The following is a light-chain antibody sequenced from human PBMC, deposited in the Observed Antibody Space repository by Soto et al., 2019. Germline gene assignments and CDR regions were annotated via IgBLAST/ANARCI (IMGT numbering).Light chain of an antibody. CDR1: SSDVGAYNY. Sequence: QSALTQPASVSGSPGQSISISCTGSSSDVGAYNYVAWYQQKPGKAPKLVIYEVDNRPSGISHRFSGSKSGNTASLTISGLQTEDEADYYCSSYTVINTAVFGGGTKLTVL. CDR3: SSYTVINTAV. V-gene: IGLV2-14*01. CDR2: EVD. J-gene: IGLJ3*02.